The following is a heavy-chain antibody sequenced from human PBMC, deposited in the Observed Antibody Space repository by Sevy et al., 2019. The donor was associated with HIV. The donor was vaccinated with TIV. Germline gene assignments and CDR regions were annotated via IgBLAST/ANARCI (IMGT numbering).Heavy chain of an antibody. J-gene: IGHJ4*02. CDR3: AKSQSSGWADY. D-gene: IGHD6-19*01. CDR1: GFTFSDYY. CDR2: ISSRGSTI. Sequence: GGSLRLSCAASGFTFSDYYMSWIRQAPGKGLEWVSYISSRGSTINYADSVKGRFTISRDNAKNSLYLQMNSLRAEDTAVYYCAKSQSSGWADYWGQGTLVTVSS. V-gene: IGHV3-11*01.